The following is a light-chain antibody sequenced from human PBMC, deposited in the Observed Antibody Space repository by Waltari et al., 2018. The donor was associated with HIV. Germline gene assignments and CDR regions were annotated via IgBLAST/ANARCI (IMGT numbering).Light chain of an antibody. CDR2: RND. J-gene: IGLJ3*02. Sequence: QSVLTQPPSASGTPGQRVTISCSGSSSNLGNNFIYWYQQFPGTAPQLLIYRNDQRPSGVPDRFSGSKSGTSASLAISGLRSEDEADYYCATWDDSLSGWVFSGGTKLTVL. CDR3: ATWDDSLSGWV. V-gene: IGLV1-47*01. CDR1: SSNLGNNF.